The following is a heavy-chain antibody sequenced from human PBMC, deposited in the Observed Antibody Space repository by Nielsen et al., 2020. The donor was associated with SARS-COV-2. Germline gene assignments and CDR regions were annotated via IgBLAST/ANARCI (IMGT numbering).Heavy chain of an antibody. D-gene: IGHD6-13*01. CDR3: AKEKLGSNWSAFDY. Sequence: GESLKISCAASGFTFDDYGMSWVRQAPGKGLEWVSVINCNSGSTYYRDSVKGRFTISRDNSKSSVFLQMNRLTTEDTAFYYCAKEKLGSNWSAFDYWGQGTLVTVSS. V-gene: IGHV3-43*01. CDR1: GFTFDDYG. CDR2: INCNSGST. J-gene: IGHJ4*02.